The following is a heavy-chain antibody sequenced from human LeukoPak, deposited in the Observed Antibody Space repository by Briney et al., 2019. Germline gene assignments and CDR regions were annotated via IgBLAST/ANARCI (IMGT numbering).Heavy chain of an antibody. CDR1: GYTFTSYG. D-gene: IGHD7-27*01. CDR2: ISAYNGNT. J-gene: IGHJ4*02. CDR3: ARAEGLGTYFDC. Sequence: ASVTVSCKASGYTFTSYGISWVRQAPGQGLEWMGWISAYNGNTKYVQKLQGRVTMTTDTSTSTAYMELRSLRSDDTAVYYCARAEGLGTYFDCWGQGTLVTVSS. V-gene: IGHV1-18*01.